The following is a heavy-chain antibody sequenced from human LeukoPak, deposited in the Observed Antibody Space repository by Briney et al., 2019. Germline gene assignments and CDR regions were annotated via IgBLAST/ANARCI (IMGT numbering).Heavy chain of an antibody. CDR1: GFTFDDYA. V-gene: IGHV3-9*01. D-gene: IGHD3-22*01. CDR2: ISWNSGGI. CDR3: AKDSSSDTSGYSLDY. Sequence: PGGSLRLSCAASGFTFDDYAMHWVRQAPGKGLEWVSGISWNSGGIVYADSVKGRFTISRDNAKNSLYLKMNSLRAEDTAFYYCAKDSSSDTSGYSLDYWGQGTLVTVSS. J-gene: IGHJ4*02.